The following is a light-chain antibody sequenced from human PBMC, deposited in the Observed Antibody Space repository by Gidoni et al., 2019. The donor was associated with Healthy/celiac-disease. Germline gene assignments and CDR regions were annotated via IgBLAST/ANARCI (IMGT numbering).Light chain of an antibody. CDR3: QQRSNWPTT. V-gene: IGKV3-11*01. Sequence: EIVLTQSPATLSLSPGERATLSCRASQSVSSYLAWYPQKPGQAPRLLIYDASNRATGIPARFSGSGSGTDFTLTISSLEPEDFAVYYCQQRSNWPTTFGPGTKVDIK. CDR1: QSVSSY. J-gene: IGKJ3*01. CDR2: DAS.